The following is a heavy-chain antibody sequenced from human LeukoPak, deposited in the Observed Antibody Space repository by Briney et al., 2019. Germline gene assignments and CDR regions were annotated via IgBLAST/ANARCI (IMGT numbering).Heavy chain of an antibody. J-gene: IGHJ4*02. D-gene: IGHD3-10*01. CDR3: ARDPGYGSGSYYFRPDLNFDY. CDR2: INHSGST. CDR1: GGSFSGYY. Sequence: SETLSLTCAVYGGSFSGYYWSWIRQPPGKGLEWIGEINHSGSTNYNPSLKSRVTISVDTSKNQFSLKLSSVTAADTAVYYCARDPGYGSGSYYFRPDLNFDYWGQGTLVTVSS. V-gene: IGHV4-34*01.